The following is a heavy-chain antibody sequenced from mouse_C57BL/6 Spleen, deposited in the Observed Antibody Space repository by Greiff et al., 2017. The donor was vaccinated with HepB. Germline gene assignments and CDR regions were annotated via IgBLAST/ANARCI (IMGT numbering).Heavy chain of an antibody. J-gene: IGHJ3*01. CDR3: ARLGIYGGGPSAWFAY. D-gene: IGHD1-2*01. CDR2: ISSGSSTI. V-gene: IGHV5-17*01. CDR1: GFTFSDYG. Sequence: EVKLVESGGGLVKPGGSLKLSCAASGFTFSDYGMHWVRQAPEKGLEWVAYISSGSSTIYYADTVKGRFTISRDNANNTLFLQMTSLRSEDTAMYYCARLGIYGGGPSAWFAYWGQGTLVTVSA.